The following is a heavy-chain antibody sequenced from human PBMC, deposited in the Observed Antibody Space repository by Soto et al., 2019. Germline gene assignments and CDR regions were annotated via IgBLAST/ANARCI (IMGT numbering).Heavy chain of an antibody. J-gene: IGHJ3*02. CDR2: ISSSNRYI. CDR1: GFNFSTYT. CDR3: ARDRCSGGSCYRTYAFDI. V-gene: IGHV3-21*06. D-gene: IGHD2-15*01. Sequence: GSLRLSCAASGFNFSTYTMNWVRQAPGKGLEWVSSISSSNRYIYYADSVKGRFTISRDDAKNSLYLQMNSLRAEDTAVYYCARDRCSGGSCYRTYAFDIWGQGTLVTVSS.